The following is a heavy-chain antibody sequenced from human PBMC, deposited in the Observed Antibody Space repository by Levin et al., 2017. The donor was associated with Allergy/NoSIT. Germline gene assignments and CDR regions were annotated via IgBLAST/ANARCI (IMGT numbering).Heavy chain of an antibody. D-gene: IGHD5-12*01. CDR1: GDSISSYY. Sequence: SQTLSLTCTFSGDSISSYYWSWLRQPPGKGLEWIGYIFHSGSTNYNPSLKSRVSISIDTSKNQFSLRLSSVTAADTAVYYCARQKGFSGYDPTEPFDYWGQGTLVTVSS. J-gene: IGHJ4*02. CDR2: IFHSGST. CDR3: ARQKGFSGYDPTEPFDY. V-gene: IGHV4-59*08.